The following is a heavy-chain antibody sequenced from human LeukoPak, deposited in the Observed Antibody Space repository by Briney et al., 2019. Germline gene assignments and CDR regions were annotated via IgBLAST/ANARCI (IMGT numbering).Heavy chain of an antibody. CDR2: FNVGHGNT. D-gene: IGHD3-22*01. J-gene: IGHJ4*02. CDR1: GYTFTTYA. V-gene: IGHV1-3*01. Sequence: ASVNVSCTTSGYTFTTYAIHWVRQAPGDRLEWMGCFNVGHGNTEYSERFQGRVTITTDASATTHFMELSSLRSEDAAVYYCASQYYYGPTGYYGGFDYWGQGTPVTVSS. CDR3: ASQYYYGPTGYYGGFDY.